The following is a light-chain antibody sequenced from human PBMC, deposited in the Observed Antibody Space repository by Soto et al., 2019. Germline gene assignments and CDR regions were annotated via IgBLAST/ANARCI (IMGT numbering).Light chain of an antibody. Sequence: EIVMTQSPATLSVSAGERATLSCRASQSVSSNLAWYQQKPGQAPRLLIYGASSRATGIPDRFSGSGSGTDFTLTISRLEPEDFAVYYCQQYVSIPLTFGGGTKVDIK. J-gene: IGKJ4*01. CDR1: QSVSSN. V-gene: IGKV3-20*01. CDR2: GAS. CDR3: QQYVSIPLT.